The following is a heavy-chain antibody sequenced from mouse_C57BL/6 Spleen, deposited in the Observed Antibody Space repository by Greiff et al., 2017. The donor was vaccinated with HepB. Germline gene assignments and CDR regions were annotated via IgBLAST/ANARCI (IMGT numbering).Heavy chain of an antibody. J-gene: IGHJ2*01. D-gene: IGHD1-1*01. V-gene: IGHV1-53*01. Sequence: VQLQQSGTELVKPGASVKLSCKASGYTFTSYWMHWVKQRPGQGLEWIGNINPSNGGTNYNEKFKSKATLTVDKSSSTAYMQRSSLTSEDSAVYYCARGDYYGRWFFDDWGQGTTLTVSS. CDR3: ARGDYYGRWFFDD. CDR1: GYTFTSYW. CDR2: INPSNGGT.